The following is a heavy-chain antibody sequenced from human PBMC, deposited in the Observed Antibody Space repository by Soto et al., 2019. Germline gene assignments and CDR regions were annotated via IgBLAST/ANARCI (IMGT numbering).Heavy chain of an antibody. Sequence: QLLQSGGGLVQPGGSLTLSCAASGFTFGTTDMSWVRQAPGEGLEWVSTIDGSGGITYYADSVKGRFTISRDNSRNTVYLQMNRLRGDGTALYYCVKHSGWFNTWGQGALVTVSS. CDR1: GFTFGTTD. CDR2: IDGSGGIT. J-gene: IGHJ5*02. CDR3: VKHSGWFNT. V-gene: IGHV3-23*01. D-gene: IGHD3-10*01.